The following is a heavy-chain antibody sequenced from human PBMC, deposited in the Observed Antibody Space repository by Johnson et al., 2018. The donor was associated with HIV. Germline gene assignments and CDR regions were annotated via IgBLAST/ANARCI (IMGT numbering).Heavy chain of an antibody. Sequence: QLVESGGGLVQPGRSLRLSCAASGFTFDDYAMHWVRQAPGKGLEWVSGISWNSGSIGYADSVKGRFIISRDNTKNSLYLQMNSLRAEDTAVYYCARHHPASDAFDIWGQGTMVSVSS. CDR1: GFTFDDYA. V-gene: IGHV3-9*01. D-gene: IGHD2-2*01. J-gene: IGHJ3*02. CDR2: ISWNSGSI. CDR3: ARHHPASDAFDI.